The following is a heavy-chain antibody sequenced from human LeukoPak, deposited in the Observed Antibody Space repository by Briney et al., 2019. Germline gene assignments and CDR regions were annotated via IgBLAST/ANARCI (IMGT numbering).Heavy chain of an antibody. CDR1: GGSIDSTNW. D-gene: IGHD3-16*02. Sequence: SETLSLTCDVSGGSIDSTNWWNWVRQPPGKGLEWIGEIHHDGRVNYNPSLKSRVTLSVDKSKNQFSLRLNSVTAADTAMYYCARSHDHLWGNYPDYWGQGTLVTVSS. V-gene: IGHV4/OR15-8*01. J-gene: IGHJ4*02. CDR2: IHHDGRV. CDR3: ARSHDHLWGNYPDY.